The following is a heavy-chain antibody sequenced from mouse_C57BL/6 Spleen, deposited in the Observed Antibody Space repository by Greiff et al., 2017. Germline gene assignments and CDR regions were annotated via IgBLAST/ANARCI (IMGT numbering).Heavy chain of an antibody. D-gene: IGHD1-1*01. CDR2: ILPGSGST. V-gene: IGHV1-9*01. J-gene: IGHJ1*03. CDR3: ARGHYYGSSQWYFDV. CDR1: GYTFTGYW. Sequence: VQLQQSGAELMKPGASVKLSCKATGYTFTGYWIEWVKQRPGHGLEWIGEILPGSGSTYYNEKCKGKATFTADTSSNTAYMQLSSLTTADSAIYYCARGHYYGSSQWYFDVWGTGTTVTVSS.